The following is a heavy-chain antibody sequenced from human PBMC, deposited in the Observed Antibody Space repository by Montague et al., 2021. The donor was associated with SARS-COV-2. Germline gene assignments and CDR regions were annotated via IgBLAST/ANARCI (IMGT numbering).Heavy chain of an antibody. J-gene: IGHJ4*02. V-gene: IGHV4-4*02. CDR2: IFHTEAT. CDR1: GDSVSSSYW. D-gene: IGHD2-21*01. Sequence: SETLSLTCTVSGDSVSSSYWWSWVRQAPGMGLEWIGEIFHTEATNYNPSLKSRVIISLDKSKNQFSLNLNSVTAADTAVYFCASALAHFDYWGQGTLVTVSS. CDR3: ASALAHFDY.